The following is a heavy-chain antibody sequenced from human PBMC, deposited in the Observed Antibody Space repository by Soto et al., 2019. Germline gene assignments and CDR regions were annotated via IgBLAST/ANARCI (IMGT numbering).Heavy chain of an antibody. Sequence: EVLLVESGGGLVQPGGSLKLSGAASGFVFKDSSIHWVRQASGKGLEWIGRIRDRAYNYATAYAASVKGRFTISRDDSNNMAYLQMNGLETEDTAIYYCTRLISAAQDYWGQGTLVTVSS. V-gene: IGHV3-73*01. D-gene: IGHD3-10*01. J-gene: IGHJ4*02. CDR2: IRDRAYNYAT. CDR1: GFVFKDSS. CDR3: TRLISAAQDY.